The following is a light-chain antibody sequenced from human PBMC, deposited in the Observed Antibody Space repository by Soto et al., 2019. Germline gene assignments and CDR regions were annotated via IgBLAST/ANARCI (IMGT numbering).Light chain of an antibody. J-gene: IGKJ4*01. CDR1: QTVRTNY. Sequence: EIVLTQSPGTLSLSPGERATLSCRASQTVRTNYLAWFQHKPGQAPRLLIYRASSRATGIPDRFSGSGSGTDFALTINRREREDFAVYFCPQYSDSPLTFCGGTKVEIK. V-gene: IGKV3-20*01. CDR3: PQYSDSPLT. CDR2: RAS.